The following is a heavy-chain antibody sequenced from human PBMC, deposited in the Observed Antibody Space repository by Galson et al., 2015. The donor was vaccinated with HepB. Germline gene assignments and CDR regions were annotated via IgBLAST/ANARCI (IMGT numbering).Heavy chain of an antibody. D-gene: IGHD5-18*01. Sequence: SLRLSCAASGFTFSSYGMHWVRQAPGKGLEWVAFIRYDGSNKYYADSVKGRFTISRDNSKNTLYLQMNSLRAEDTAVYYCAKDIYSGYSFGWRNAFDIWGQGTMVTVSS. J-gene: IGHJ3*02. CDR1: GFTFSSYG. V-gene: IGHV3-30*02. CDR2: IRYDGSNK. CDR3: AKDIYSGYSFGWRNAFDI.